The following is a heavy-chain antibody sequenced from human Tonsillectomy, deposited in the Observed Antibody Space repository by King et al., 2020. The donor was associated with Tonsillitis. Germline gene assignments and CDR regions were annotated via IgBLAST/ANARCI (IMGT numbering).Heavy chain of an antibody. CDR3: ARSRRVAVAEGFDY. CDR1: GFTVSSYY. D-gene: IGHD6-19*01. V-gene: IGHV3-53*01. CDR2: IYLGGRT. J-gene: IGHJ4*02. Sequence: VQLVESGGGLIQPGGSLRLSCAASGFTVSSYYMTWGRQAPGKGLEWVSLIYLGGRTYYAEAAKGRFTIIRANSKNTVYLQMNSLRVEDTAVYYCARSRRVAVAEGFDYWGQGTLVTVSS.